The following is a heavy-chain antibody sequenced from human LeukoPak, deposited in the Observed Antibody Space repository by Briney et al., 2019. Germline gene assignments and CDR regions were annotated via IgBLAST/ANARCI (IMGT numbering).Heavy chain of an antibody. J-gene: IGHJ4*02. CDR3: AKGSRLEDPLYCSGGSCYGLFDY. Sequence: GGSLRLSCAASGFTFSSYAMSWVRQAPGKGLEWVSAISGSGGSTYYADSVKGRFTISRDNSKNTLHLQMNSLRAEDTAVYYCAKGSRLEDPLYCSGGSCYGLFDYWGQGTLVTVSS. D-gene: IGHD2-15*01. CDR1: GFTFSSYA. V-gene: IGHV3-23*01. CDR2: ISGSGGST.